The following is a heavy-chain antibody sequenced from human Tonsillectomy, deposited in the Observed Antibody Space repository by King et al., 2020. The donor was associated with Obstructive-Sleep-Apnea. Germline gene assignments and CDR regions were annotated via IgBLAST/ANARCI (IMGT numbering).Heavy chain of an antibody. CDR2: VSYDGNSK. CDR3: ARDGKQWLVVHWFAP. Sequence: QLVQSGGGVVQPGGSLRLSCAASGFTFNTYAMHWVRQAPGKGLEWVALVSYDGNSKYYAESVKGRFTISRDNSKNTVDLQMNSLRPEDTAVYYCARDGKQWLVVHWFAPWGQGTLVTVSS. V-gene: IGHV3-30*04. D-gene: IGHD6-19*01. CDR1: GFTFNTYA. J-gene: IGHJ5*02.